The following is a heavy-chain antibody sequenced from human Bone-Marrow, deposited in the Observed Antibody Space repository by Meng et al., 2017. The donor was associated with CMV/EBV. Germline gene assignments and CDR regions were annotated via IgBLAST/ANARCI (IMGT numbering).Heavy chain of an antibody. D-gene: IGHD2-2*01. CDR1: GGTFSTYS. J-gene: IGHJ6*02. Sequence: SVKVSCKASGGTFSTYSITWVRQAPGQGLEWVGGTIPMYGTANYAQKFQGGVTITTDESMNTAYMELTSLTADDTAVYYCARGHTDCISPACQILYYYYYMAVWGQGTTVTVSS. CDR3: ARGHTDCISPACQILYYYYYMAV. CDR2: TIPMYGTA. V-gene: IGHV1-69*05.